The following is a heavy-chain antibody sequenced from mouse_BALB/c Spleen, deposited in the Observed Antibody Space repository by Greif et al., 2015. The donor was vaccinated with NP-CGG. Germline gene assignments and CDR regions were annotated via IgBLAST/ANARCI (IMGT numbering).Heavy chain of an antibody. V-gene: IGHV14-3*02. Sequence: EVKLVESGAELVKPGASVKLSCTASGFNIKDTYMHWVKQRPEQGLEWIGRIDPANGNTKYDPKFQSKATITADTSSNTAYLQLSSLTSEDTAVYYCATIDAAFRFWGQGTLVTVSA. D-gene: IGHD2-12*01. CDR3: ATIDAAFRF. J-gene: IGHJ3*01. CDR1: GFNIKDTY. CDR2: IDPANGNT.